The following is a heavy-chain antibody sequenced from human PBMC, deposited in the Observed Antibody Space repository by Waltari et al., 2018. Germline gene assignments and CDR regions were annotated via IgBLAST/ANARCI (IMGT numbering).Heavy chain of an antibody. CDR3: ATDPLIVVVPAAIRWGG. CDR2: VDPEDGET. V-gene: IGHV1-69-2*01. J-gene: IGHJ4*02. D-gene: IGHD2-2*01. CDR1: GYTFTDYY. Sequence: EVQLVQSGAEVKKPGATVKISCKVSGYTFTDYYMHWVQQAPGKGLEWMGLVDPEDGETRYAGKFQGRVTITADTSTDTAYMELSSLRSEDTAVYYCATDPLIVVVPAAIRWGGWGQGTLVTVSS.